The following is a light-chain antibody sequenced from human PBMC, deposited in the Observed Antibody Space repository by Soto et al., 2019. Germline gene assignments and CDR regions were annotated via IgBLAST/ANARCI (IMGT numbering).Light chain of an antibody. CDR2: EVT. CDR1: SSDVGAYNY. J-gene: IGLJ3*02. V-gene: IGLV2-14*01. Sequence: QSVLTQPASVSASPGQSITISCTGTSSDVGAYNYVSWYQQHPGKAPKLMIYEVTNRPSGVSNRFSGSKSGNTASLTISGLQPEDEANYYCSSYASSSTWLFGGGTKVTVL. CDR3: SSYASSSTWL.